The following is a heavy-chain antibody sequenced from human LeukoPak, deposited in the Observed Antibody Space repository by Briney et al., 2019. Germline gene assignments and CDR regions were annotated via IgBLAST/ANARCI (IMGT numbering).Heavy chain of an antibody. CDR1: GFTFSSYS. J-gene: IGHJ6*02. Sequence: GGSLRLSCAASGFTFSSYSMNWVRQAPGKGLEWVSSISSSSSYIYYADSVKGRFTISRDNAKNSLYLQMNSLRAEDTAVYYCARDAPYIVVVAAAPYYYGMDVWGQGTTVTVSS. CDR2: ISSSSSYI. CDR3: ARDAPYIVVVAAAPYYYGMDV. D-gene: IGHD2-15*01. V-gene: IGHV3-21*01.